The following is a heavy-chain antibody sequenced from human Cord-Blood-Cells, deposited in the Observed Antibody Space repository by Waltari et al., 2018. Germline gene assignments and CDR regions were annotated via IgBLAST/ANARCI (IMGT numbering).Heavy chain of an antibody. Sequence: EVQLVESGGGLVKPGGSLRLSCAASGFTFSSYSMNWVRQAPGKGLEWVLSISSSSSYIYYADSVKGRFTISRDNAKNSLYLQMNSLRAEDTAVYYCARGDAPYSSSWYGRYYYYYGMDVWGQGTTVTVSS. CDR2: ISSSSSYI. CDR3: ARGDAPYSSSWYGRYYYYYGMDV. V-gene: IGHV3-21*01. D-gene: IGHD6-13*01. CDR1: GFTFSSYS. J-gene: IGHJ6*02.